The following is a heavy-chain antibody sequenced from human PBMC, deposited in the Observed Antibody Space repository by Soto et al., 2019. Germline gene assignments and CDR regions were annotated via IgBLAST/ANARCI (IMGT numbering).Heavy chain of an antibody. CDR1: GGSFSSSGHH. V-gene: IGHV4-39*01. J-gene: IGHJ6*02. CDR2: MHYSGNP. Sequence: QLQLQESGPGLVKPSETLSLTCSVSGGSFSSSGHHWGWIRQPPGKGLEWIGGMHYSGNPYYNPSLKSRLTMSVDTSMNQFSLKLNSATAADTAVYYCARVRGMSTATKDRGLDVWGQGTTVTVSS. CDR3: ARVRGMSTATKDRGLDV. D-gene: IGHD4-17*01.